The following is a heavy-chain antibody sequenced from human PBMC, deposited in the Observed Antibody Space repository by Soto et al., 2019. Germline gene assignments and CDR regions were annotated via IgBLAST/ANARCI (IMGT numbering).Heavy chain of an antibody. V-gene: IGHV3-30*18. CDR1: GFSFSSYD. CDR3: AKGVPSPTQHAFDI. J-gene: IGHJ3*02. Sequence: GGSLRLSCAASGFSFSSYDMHWVRQAPGKGLEWVAMISYDGSDKYFSDSVKSRLTISRDNSKNTVSLEMNSLRTKDTAAYYCAKGVPSPTQHAFDIWGQGTMVTVSS. CDR2: ISYDGSDK.